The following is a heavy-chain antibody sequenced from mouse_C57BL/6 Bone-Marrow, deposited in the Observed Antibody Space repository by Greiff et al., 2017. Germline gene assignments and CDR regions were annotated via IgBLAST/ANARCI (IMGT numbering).Heavy chain of an antibody. CDR1: GFTFSGYG. D-gene: IGHD4-1*01. CDR3: ANWYYAMDY. CDR2: ISSGGSYT. V-gene: IGHV5-6*01. Sequence: EVHLVESGGDLVKPGGSLKLSCAASGFTFSGYGMSWVRQTPDKRLEWVATISSGGSYTYYPDSVKGRFTISRDNAKNTLYLQMSSLKSEDTAMYYCANWYYAMDYWGQGTSVTVSS. J-gene: IGHJ4*01.